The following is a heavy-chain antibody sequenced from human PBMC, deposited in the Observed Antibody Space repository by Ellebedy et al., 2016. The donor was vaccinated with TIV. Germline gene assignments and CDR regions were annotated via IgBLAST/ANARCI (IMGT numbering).Heavy chain of an antibody. V-gene: IGHV3-23*01. J-gene: IGHJ4*02. CDR3: AKDPITIFGVVWIY. D-gene: IGHD3-3*01. CDR1: QFTFSNYA. Sequence: PGGSLRLSCAASQFTFSNYAMSWVRQAPGKGLEWVSAIGGSGHTTDYTDSVKGRFTISRDNSKNTLSLQMNNLRAEDTAVYYCAKDPITIFGVVWIYWGQGTLVTVSS. CDR2: IGGSGHTT.